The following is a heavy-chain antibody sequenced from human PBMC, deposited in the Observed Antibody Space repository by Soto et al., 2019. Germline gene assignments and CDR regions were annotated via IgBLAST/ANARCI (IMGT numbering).Heavy chain of an antibody. CDR3: VRTSLVVAVATREDF. V-gene: IGHV3-74*01. CDR1: GFTFSNYW. CDR2: IDSDGRRI. Sequence: EVQLVESGGGLVQPGESLSLSCAASGFTFSNYWMHWVRQAPGKGLVWVSRIDSDGRRITYADFVKGRFTISRDNAKNTVDLHMNSLTAEDTAVYYCVRTSLVVAVATREDFWGQGTLVTVSS. J-gene: IGHJ4*02. D-gene: IGHD2-15*01.